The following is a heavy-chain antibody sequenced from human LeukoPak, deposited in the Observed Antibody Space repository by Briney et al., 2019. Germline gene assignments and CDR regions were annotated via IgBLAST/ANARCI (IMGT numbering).Heavy chain of an antibody. CDR3: VRGDRDGYNYLFDY. CDR1: GFTFSIYT. CDR2: IRSGRSTI. V-gene: IGHV3-48*02. Sequence: SGGSLTLSCAASGFTFSIYTMNWVRHSPGKWLEWLLSIRSGRSTIYYTDSVRGRFTISRDNAKNSLYLQMNSLRDEDKAVYYCVRGDRDGYNYLFDYWGQGTLVTVSS. J-gene: IGHJ4*02. D-gene: IGHD5-24*01.